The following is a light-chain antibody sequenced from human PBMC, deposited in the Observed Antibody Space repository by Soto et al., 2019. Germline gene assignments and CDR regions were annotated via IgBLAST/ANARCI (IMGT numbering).Light chain of an antibody. CDR2: EVT. CDR1: SRDVGAYNY. J-gene: IGLJ1*01. V-gene: IGLV2-14*01. Sequence: QSALTQPASVSRSPGQSITISCTRTSRDVGAYNYVSWYQQHPGKAPKLMVYEVTNRPSGVSDRFSGSKSGNTASLTISGLQAEDEADYFCSSHSNITPYVFGTGTKVTVL. CDR3: SSHSNITPYV.